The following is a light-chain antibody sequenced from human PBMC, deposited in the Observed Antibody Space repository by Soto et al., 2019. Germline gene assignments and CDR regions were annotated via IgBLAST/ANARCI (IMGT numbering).Light chain of an antibody. CDR3: QQYNNWPPWT. V-gene: IGKV1-5*01. Sequence: DIQMTQSPSTLSASVGDRVTMTFRASQSISSWLAWYQQKPGKAPKLLIYDASSLESGVPSRFSGSGSGTEFTLTISSLQCEDFAVYYCQQYNNWPPWTFGQGTKVDIK. J-gene: IGKJ1*01. CDR2: DAS. CDR1: QSISSW.